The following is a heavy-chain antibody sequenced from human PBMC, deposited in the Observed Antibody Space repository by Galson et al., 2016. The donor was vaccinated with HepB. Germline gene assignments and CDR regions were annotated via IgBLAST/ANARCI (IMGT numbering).Heavy chain of an antibody. CDR2: FDFHAGWT. CDR1: GFSFSTYT. V-gene: IGHV3-23*01. J-gene: IGHJ3*01. D-gene: IGHD2-15*01. Sequence: SLRLSCAASGFSFSTYTMGWVRQAPGKGLEWVSTFDFHAGWTLYADSVKGLFTISRDTSKNTLYLQMNGLRVEDTAIYYCSKAYSGGSPYRAFDFRGQGTVGTVSP. CDR3: SKAYSGGSPYRAFDF.